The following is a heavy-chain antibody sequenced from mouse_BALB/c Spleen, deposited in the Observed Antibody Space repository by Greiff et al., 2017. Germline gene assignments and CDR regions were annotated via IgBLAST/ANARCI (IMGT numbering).Heavy chain of an antibody. CDR1: GYTFTDYY. Sequence: VQLQQSGPELVKPGASVKMSCKASGYTFTDYYMKWVKQSHGKSLEWIGDINPNNGDTFYNQKFKGKATLTVDKSSSTAYMQLNSLTSEDSAVYYCARGGYYYGSSYVDWYFDVWGAGTTVTVSS. J-gene: IGHJ1*01. D-gene: IGHD1-1*01. CDR3: ARGGYYYGSSYVDWYFDV. V-gene: IGHV1-26*01. CDR2: INPNNGDT.